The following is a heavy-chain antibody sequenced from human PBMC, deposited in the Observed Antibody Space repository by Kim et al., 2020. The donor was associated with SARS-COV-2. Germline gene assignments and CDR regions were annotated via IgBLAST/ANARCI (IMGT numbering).Heavy chain of an antibody. D-gene: IGHD2-21*01. Sequence: GGSLRLSCAASGFTFSSYGMHWVRQAPGKGLEWVAVISYDGSNKYYADSVKGRFTMSRDNSKNTLYLQMNSLRAEDTAVYYCAKDRRYSNYYYGMDVWGQGTTVTVSS. CDR1: GFTFSSYG. J-gene: IGHJ6*02. V-gene: IGHV3-30*18. CDR3: AKDRRYSNYYYGMDV. CDR2: ISYDGSNK.